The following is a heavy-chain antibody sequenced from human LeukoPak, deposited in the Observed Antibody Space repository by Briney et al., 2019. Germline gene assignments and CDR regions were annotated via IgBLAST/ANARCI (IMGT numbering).Heavy chain of an antibody. D-gene: IGHD3-3*01. J-gene: IGHJ5*02. Sequence: ASVKVSCKASGGTFSSYAISWVRQAPGQGLEWMGGIIPIFGTANYAQKFQGRVTITTDESTSTAYMELSSLRSEDTAVYYCARGLNNYDFWSGYKTTNWFDPWGQGTLVTVSS. CDR1: GGTFSSYA. V-gene: IGHV1-69*05. CDR3: ARGLNNYDFWSGYKTTNWFDP. CDR2: IIPIFGTA.